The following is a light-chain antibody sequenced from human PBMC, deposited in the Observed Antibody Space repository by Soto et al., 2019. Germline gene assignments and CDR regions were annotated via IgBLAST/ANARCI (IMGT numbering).Light chain of an antibody. CDR2: GAS. Sequence: EIVMTQSPATLSVSPGERATLSCRASQSISGNLAWYQQKPGQAPRLLIYGASTRATGIPARFSGSGSGTEFTLTISSLQSEDFAVYFCQQYNNWPPGTFGQGTKVEIK. J-gene: IGKJ1*01. V-gene: IGKV3-15*01. CDR1: QSISGN. CDR3: QQYNNWPPGT.